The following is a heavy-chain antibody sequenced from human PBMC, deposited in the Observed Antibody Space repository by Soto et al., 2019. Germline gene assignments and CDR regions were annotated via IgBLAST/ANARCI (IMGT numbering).Heavy chain of an antibody. CDR3: ARAVSIQVPAPLGS. Sequence: QVQLVQSGAEVKKPGSSVKVPCKVSGGTFSSYTITWVRQAPGQGLEWMGRIVPILDKTNYAPEFQGRLTITADKSSTTAFMELSGLRWEDSAIYYCARAVSIQVPAPLGSWGQGTLVTVSS. V-gene: IGHV1-69*08. J-gene: IGHJ5*02. CDR1: GGTFSSYT. D-gene: IGHD2-2*01. CDR2: IVPILDKT.